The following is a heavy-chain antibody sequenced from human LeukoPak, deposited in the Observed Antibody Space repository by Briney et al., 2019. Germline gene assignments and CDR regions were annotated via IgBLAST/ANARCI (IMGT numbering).Heavy chain of an antibody. CDR3: AKVARWTYFDS. Sequence: GGSLRLSCAASGFTFRSSAMSWVRLAPGKGLAWVSSIDDSAKTTYYADSVKGRFTISRDNSKNTLYLQLTSLRVEDTAIYYRAKVARWTYFDSWGQGTLVTVSS. J-gene: IGHJ4*02. D-gene: IGHD2-15*01. CDR1: GFTFRSSA. CDR2: IDDSAKTT. V-gene: IGHV3-23*01.